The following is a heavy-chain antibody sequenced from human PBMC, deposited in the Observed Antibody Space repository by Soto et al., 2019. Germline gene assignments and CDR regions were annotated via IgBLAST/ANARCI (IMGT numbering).Heavy chain of an antibody. V-gene: IGHV2-5*02. CDR3: AHRKAASGDYGPAACCQR. D-gene: IGHD4-17*01. J-gene: IGHJ1*01. Sequence: SGPTLVNPTQTLTLTCTFSGFSLSTSGVGVGWIRQPPGKALEWLALVYWDDDKRYSPSLKSRLTITKDTSKNQVVLTMTNMDHVDTATYYCAHRKAASGDYGPAACCQRWGQGTRVTVSS. CDR1: GFSLSTSGVG. CDR2: VYWDDDK.